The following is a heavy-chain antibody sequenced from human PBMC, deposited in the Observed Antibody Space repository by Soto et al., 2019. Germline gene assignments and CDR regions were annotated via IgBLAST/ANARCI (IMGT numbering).Heavy chain of an antibody. Sequence: ASVKVSCKASGYTFTSYDINWVLQATGQGLEWMGWMNPNSGNTGYAQKFQGRVTMTRNTSISTAYMELSSLRSEDTAVYYCAIVLSILGYFICTCCVYYYYGMDVWGQGTTVTVSS. CDR1: GYTFTSYD. J-gene: IGHJ6*01. CDR3: AIVLSILGYFICTCCVYYYYGMDV. V-gene: IGHV1-8*01. D-gene: IGHD2-2*01. CDR2: MNPNSGNT.